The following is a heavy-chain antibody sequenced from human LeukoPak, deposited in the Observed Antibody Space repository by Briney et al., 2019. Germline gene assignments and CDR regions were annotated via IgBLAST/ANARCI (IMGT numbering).Heavy chain of an antibody. D-gene: IGHD3-22*01. V-gene: IGHV4-59*01. CDR3: ARSDDSSGYIGGLFDY. Sequence: SETLSLTCTVSGGSISSYYWSWIRQPPGKGLEWIGYIYYSGSTNYNPSLKSRVTVSVDTSKNQFSLKLSSVTAADTAVYYCARSDDSSGYIGGLFDYWGQGTLVTVSS. J-gene: IGHJ4*02. CDR2: IYYSGST. CDR1: GGSISSYY.